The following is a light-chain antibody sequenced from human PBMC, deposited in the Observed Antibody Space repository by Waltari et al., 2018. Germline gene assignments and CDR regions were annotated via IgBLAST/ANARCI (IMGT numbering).Light chain of an antibody. CDR3: QQYKNWPLT. CDR1: HFVDGK. J-gene: IGKJ4*01. V-gene: IGKV3-15*01. CDR2: GAS. Sequence: EIRMTQSPATLSVAPGERATLFCRASHFVDGKVAWYQQRPGQAPRLLMYGASIRATGFPPRFTASGSGTQFTLTIGSLQSEDFAVYFCQQYKNWPLTFGGGTRVEV.